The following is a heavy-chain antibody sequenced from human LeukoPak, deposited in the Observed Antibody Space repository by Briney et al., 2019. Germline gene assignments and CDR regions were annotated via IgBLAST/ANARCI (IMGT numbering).Heavy chain of an antibody. V-gene: IGHV3-21*04. Sequence: GGSLRLSCAASGFTFSSHSMNWVRQAPGKGREWVSSISSSSSYIYYADSVKGRFTISRDNAKNSLYLQMNSLRVDDTAVYYCARIVSGGSCIFDCWGQGTLVTVSS. J-gene: IGHJ4*02. CDR1: GFTFSSHS. CDR2: ISSSSSYI. D-gene: IGHD2-15*01. CDR3: ARIVSGGSCIFDC.